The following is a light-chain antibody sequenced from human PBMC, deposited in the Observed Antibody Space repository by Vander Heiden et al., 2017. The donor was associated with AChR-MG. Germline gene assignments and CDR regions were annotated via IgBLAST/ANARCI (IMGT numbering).Light chain of an antibody. Sequence: EIVSTQSPVTLSLSPGERATLSCRASQSVSSSYLAWYQQEPGQAPRLLIYGASSRATGIPDRFSGSGSGTDFTLTISRLEPEDFAVYYCQQDASSALTFGGGTKVEIK. CDR3: QQDASSALT. V-gene: IGKV3-20*01. J-gene: IGKJ4*01. CDR1: QSVSSSY. CDR2: GAS.